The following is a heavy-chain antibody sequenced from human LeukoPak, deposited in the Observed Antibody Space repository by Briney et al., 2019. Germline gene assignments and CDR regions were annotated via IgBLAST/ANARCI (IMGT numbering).Heavy chain of an antibody. CDR1: GYSISSGYY. CDR2: IYHSGST. D-gene: IGHD3-16*01. Sequence: SETLSLTCTVSGYSISSGYYWGWIRQPPGKGLEWIGSIYHSGSTYYNPSLKGRVTISVDTSKNQFSLKLSSVTAADTAVYYCARDLGASSAHWFDPWGQGTLVTVSS. V-gene: IGHV4-38-2*02. CDR3: ARDLGASSAHWFDP. J-gene: IGHJ5*02.